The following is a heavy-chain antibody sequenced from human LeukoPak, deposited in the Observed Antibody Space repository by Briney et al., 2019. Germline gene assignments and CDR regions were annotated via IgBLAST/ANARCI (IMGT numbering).Heavy chain of an antibody. D-gene: IGHD6-13*01. CDR2: TYYASKWYN. J-gene: IGHJ4*02. CDR3: ARGSDSSSWYFDY. CDR1: GDSVSTTSAT. V-gene: IGHV6-1*01. Sequence: SQTLSLTCAISGDSVSTTSATWTWIRQSPSRGLEWLGRTYYASKWYNDYAVSMKSRITINPDTSKNQFSLQLNSVILEDTAVYFCARGSDSSSWYFDYWGQGTLVTVSS.